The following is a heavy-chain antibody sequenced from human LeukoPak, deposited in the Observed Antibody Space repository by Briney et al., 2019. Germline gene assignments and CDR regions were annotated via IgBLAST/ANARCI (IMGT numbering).Heavy chain of an antibody. J-gene: IGHJ4*02. D-gene: IGHD6-6*01. CDR3: ARVAFSSSASSHFDY. V-gene: IGHV1-69*13. CDR2: IIPIFGTA. CDR1: GGTFSSYA. Sequence: GASVKVSCKASGGTFSSYAISWVRQAPGQGLEWMGGIIPIFGTANYAQKFQGRVTITADESTSTAYMELSSLRSEDTAVYYCARVAFSSSASSHFDYWGQGTLVTVSS.